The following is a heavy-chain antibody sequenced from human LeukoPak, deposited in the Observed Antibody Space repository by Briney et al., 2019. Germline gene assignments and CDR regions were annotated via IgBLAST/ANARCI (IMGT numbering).Heavy chain of an antibody. D-gene: IGHD1-26*01. CDR3: ASGLREVGAPDY. CDR1: GGTFSSYA. Sequence: SVKVSCKASGGTFSSYAISWVRQAPGQGLEWIGRIIPILGIANYAQKFQGRVTITADKSTSTAYMELSSLRSEDTAVYYCASGLREVGAPDYWGQGTLVTVSS. V-gene: IGHV1-69*04. J-gene: IGHJ4*02. CDR2: IIPILGIA.